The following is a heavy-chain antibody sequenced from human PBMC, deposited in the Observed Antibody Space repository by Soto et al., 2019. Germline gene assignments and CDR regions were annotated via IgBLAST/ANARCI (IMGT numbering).Heavy chain of an antibody. V-gene: IGHV1-69*01. CDR1: GGTFSSYA. J-gene: IGHJ5*02. Sequence: QVQLVQSGAEVKKPGSSVKVSCKASGGTFSSYAISWVRQAPGQGLEWMGGIIPIFGTANYAQKFQGRVTITADESTSTAYMELSSLRSEDTAVYYCARSKEQLASFAGRGNWFDPWGQGTLVTVSS. CDR2: IIPIFGTA. CDR3: ARSKEQLASFAGRGNWFDP. D-gene: IGHD6-6*01.